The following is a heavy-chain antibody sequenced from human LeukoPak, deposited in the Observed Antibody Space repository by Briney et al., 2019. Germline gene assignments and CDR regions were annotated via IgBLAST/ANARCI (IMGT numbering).Heavy chain of an antibody. D-gene: IGHD6-13*01. J-gene: IGHJ4*02. Sequence: GGSLRLSCAASGFTFSSYWMSWVRQAPGEGLEWVAKINQDGTEEAYVDSVRGRFTTSRDNAKNSLFLQVNSLRAEDTAVYYCARGPLIAAAGTWWGQGTLVTVSS. V-gene: IGHV3-7*03. CDR3: ARGPLIAAAGTW. CDR2: INQDGTEE. CDR1: GFTFSSYW.